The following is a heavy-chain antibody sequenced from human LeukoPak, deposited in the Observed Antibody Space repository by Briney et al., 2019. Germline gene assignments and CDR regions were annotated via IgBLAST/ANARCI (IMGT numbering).Heavy chain of an antibody. D-gene: IGHD2-21*01. CDR1: GCSISSYN. Sequence: SETLSLTCTVSGCSISSYNRSWIRQPPGKGLEWIGYINYSGSTNYNPSIKSRVTISVDTSKNQFSLKLSSVTAADTAVYYCARDGAYGGHRFDPWGQGALVTVSS. CDR2: INYSGST. V-gene: IGHV4-59*01. J-gene: IGHJ5*02. CDR3: ARDGAYGGHRFDP.